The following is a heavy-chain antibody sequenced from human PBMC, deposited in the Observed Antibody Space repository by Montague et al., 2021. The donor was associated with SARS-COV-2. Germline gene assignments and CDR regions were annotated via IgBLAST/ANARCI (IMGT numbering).Heavy chain of an antibody. J-gene: IGHJ4*02. CDR1: GYGFTSYW. Sequence: QSGAEVKKPRESLKISCEGSGYGFTSYWIAWVRQMPGKGLEWMGIIYPEDSDTRYSPSFQGHVTISADKSMNTAFLQWSSLRASDTAIYYCARQVHIYCSSTSCPFDYWGQGTLVTVSS. CDR2: IYPEDSDT. D-gene: IGHD2-2*01. V-gene: IGHV5-51*01. CDR3: ARQVHIYCSSTSCPFDY.